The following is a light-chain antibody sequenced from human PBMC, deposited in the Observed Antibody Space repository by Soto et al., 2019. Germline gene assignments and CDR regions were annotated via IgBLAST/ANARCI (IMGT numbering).Light chain of an antibody. CDR1: QSISSHY. J-gene: IGKJ5*01. V-gene: IGKV3-20*01. Sequence: EIVLTQSPGPLYLSPGERAMLSCRASQSISSHYLAWYQQRPRQAPRLLLYVASSRASGIPDRFSGSGSGTDFALTISKLEPEDFAVYYCQQYGSSLITFGQGTRLETK. CDR3: QQYGSSLIT. CDR2: VAS.